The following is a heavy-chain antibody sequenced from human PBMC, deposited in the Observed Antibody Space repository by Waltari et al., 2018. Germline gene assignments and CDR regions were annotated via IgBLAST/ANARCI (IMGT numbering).Heavy chain of an antibody. D-gene: IGHD1-20*01. J-gene: IGHJ5*02. V-gene: IGHV5-10-1*03. CDR2: IDPSDSYT. Sequence: EVQLVQSGAAVNKPGASLRISCKGSGYSFPSYCISWVRQMPGKGLEWMGRIDPSDSYTNYSPSFQGHVTISADKSISTAYLQWSSLKASDTAMYYCARHDITEDWFDPWGQGTLVTVSS. CDR1: GYSFPSYC. CDR3: ARHDITEDWFDP.